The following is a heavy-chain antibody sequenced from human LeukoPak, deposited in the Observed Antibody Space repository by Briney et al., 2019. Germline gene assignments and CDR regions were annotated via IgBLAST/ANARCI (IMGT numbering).Heavy chain of an antibody. CDR2: ISGSGGST. V-gene: IGHV3-23*01. CDR1: VFTFSSYA. CDR3: AKSAPVHRYYYYGMDV. D-gene: IGHD2-21*01. Sequence: GGSLRLSCAASVFTFSSYAMSWVRQAPGKGLEWVSAISGSGGSTYYADSVKGRFTISRDNSKNTLYLQMNSLRAEDTAVYYCAKSAPVHRYYYYGMDVWGQGTTVTVSS. J-gene: IGHJ6*02.